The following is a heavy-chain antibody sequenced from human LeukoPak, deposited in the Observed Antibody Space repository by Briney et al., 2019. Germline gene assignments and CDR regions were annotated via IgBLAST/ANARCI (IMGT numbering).Heavy chain of an antibody. CDR3: AKDANKNLRYFDWLSDY. D-gene: IGHD3-9*01. CDR2: ISYDGTKT. CDR1: GFTFSNYG. Sequence: PGGSLRLSCAASGFTFSNYGVFWVRQPPGKGLEWVAFISYDGTKTYSADSVKGRFTVSRDNSKNTGYLQMNNVRTEDTAVYYCAKDANKNLRYFDWLSDYWGQGTLVTVSS. V-gene: IGHV3-30*18. J-gene: IGHJ4*02.